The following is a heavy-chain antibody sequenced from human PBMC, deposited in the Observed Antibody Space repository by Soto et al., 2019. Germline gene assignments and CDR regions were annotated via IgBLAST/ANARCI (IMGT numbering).Heavy chain of an antibody. D-gene: IGHD2-15*01. CDR1: GFTFSNAW. J-gene: IGHJ4*02. V-gene: IGHV3-15*07. Sequence: GGSLRLSCAASGFTFSNAWMNWVRQAPGKGLEWVGRIKSKTDGGTTDYAAPVKGRFTISRDDSKNTLYLQMNSLRTEDTAVYYCARDYLVIPHRVIDYWGQGTLVTV. CDR2: IKSKTDGGTT. CDR3: ARDYLVIPHRVIDY.